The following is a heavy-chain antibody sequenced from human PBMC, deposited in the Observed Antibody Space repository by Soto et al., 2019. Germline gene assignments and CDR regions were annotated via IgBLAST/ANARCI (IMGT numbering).Heavy chain of an antibody. CDR3: AHERGKFQLLHRFDY. V-gene: IGHV1-69*13. J-gene: IGHJ4*02. CDR2: IIPLLNST. Sequence: SVKVSCKASGGTFRIYAINWVRQAPGQGLEWMGGIIPLLNSTNYAQKFQGRVAITADESTSTAYMELSSLKSEDTAVYYCAHERGKFQLLHRFDYWGPGTLVNVSS. D-gene: IGHD1-26*01. CDR1: GGTFRIYA.